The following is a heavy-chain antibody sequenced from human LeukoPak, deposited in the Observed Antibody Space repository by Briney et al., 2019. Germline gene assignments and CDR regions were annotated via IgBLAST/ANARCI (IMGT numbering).Heavy chain of an antibody. CDR3: ARGRKTMVRGVISSSSLYYYSYYMDV. CDR1: GFTFSSYV. CDR2: ISYDGSNE. Sequence: GGSLRLSCAASGFTFSSYVMHWVRQAPGKGLEWVAIISYDGSNEYYADSVKGRFTISRDNSKNTLYLQMNSLRAADTAVYYCARGRKTMVRGVISSSSLYYYSYYMDVWGKGTTVTVSS. D-gene: IGHD3-10*01. V-gene: IGHV3-30*04. J-gene: IGHJ6*03.